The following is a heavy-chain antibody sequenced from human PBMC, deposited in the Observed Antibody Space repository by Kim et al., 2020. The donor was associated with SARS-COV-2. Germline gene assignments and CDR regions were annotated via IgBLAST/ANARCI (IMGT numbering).Heavy chain of an antibody. J-gene: IGHJ6*03. CDR1: GGSISSYY. D-gene: IGHD5-12*01. Sequence: SETLSLTCTVSGGSISSYYWSWIRQPPGKGLEWIGYIYYSGSTNYNPSLKSRVTISADTSKNQFSRKLSSVTAADTAVYYCARGDRVATIFHYYYYMDVWGKGTTVTVSS. V-gene: IGHV4-59*01. CDR3: ARGDRVATIFHYYYYMDV. CDR2: IYYSGST.